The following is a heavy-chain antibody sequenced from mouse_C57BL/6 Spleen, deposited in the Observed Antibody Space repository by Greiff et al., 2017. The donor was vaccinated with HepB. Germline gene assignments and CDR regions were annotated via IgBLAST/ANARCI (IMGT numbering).Heavy chain of an antibody. J-gene: IGHJ4*01. D-gene: IGHD1-1*01. CDR2: ISSGSSTI. CDR3: ARNFITTVVALYYAMDY. Sequence: EVKLMESGGGLVKPGGSLKLSCAASGFTFSDYGMHWVRQAPEKGLEWVAYISSGSSTIYYADTVKGRFTISRDNAKNTLFLQMTSLRSEDTAMYYCARNFITTVVALYYAMDYWGQGTSVTVSS. V-gene: IGHV5-17*01. CDR1: GFTFSDYG.